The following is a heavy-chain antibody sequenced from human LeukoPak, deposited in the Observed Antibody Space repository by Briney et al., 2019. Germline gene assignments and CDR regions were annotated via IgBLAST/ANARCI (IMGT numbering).Heavy chain of an antibody. CDR3: AKDAYSGNSEGGNYFYY. D-gene: IGHD1-26*01. CDR1: GFTFSSYG. J-gene: IGHJ4*02. V-gene: IGHV3-30*02. CDR2: IRYDGSNK. Sequence: PAGSLRLSCAASGFTFSSYGMHWVRQAPGKGLEWVAFIRYDGSNKYYADSVKGRFTISRDNSKNTLYLQMNSLRVQDTAVYYCAKDAYSGNSEGGNYFYYWGQGTLVTVSS.